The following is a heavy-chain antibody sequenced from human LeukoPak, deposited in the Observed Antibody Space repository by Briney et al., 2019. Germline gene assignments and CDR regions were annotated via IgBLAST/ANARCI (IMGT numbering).Heavy chain of an antibody. V-gene: IGHV4-59*01. CDR3: ARGSGSYYHIDY. D-gene: IGHD1-26*01. CDR2: IYYSGST. J-gene: IGHJ4*02. Sequence: SETLSLTCTVSGGSISSYYWSWIRQPPGKGLEWIGYIYYSGSTNYNPSLKSRVTISVDTSKNQFSLKLSSVTAADTAVYYCARGSGSYYHIDYWGQGTLVTVSS. CDR1: GGSISSYY.